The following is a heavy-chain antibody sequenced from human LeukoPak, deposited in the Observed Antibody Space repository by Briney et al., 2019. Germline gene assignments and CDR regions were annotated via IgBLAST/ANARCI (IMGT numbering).Heavy chain of an antibody. CDR3: ARDRSYYDSSGYYSG. CDR1: GGTFSSYA. D-gene: IGHD3-22*01. J-gene: IGHJ4*02. Sequence: SVKVSCKASGGTFSSYAISWVRQAPGQGLEWMGGIIPIFGTANYAQKFQGRVTITADESTSTAYMELSNLRSEDTAVYYCARDRSYYDSSGYYSGWGQGTLVTVSS. CDR2: IIPIFGTA. V-gene: IGHV1-69*13.